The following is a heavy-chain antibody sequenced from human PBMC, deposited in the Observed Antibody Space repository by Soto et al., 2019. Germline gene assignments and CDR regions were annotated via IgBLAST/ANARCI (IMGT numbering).Heavy chain of an antibody. CDR2: INPSGGST. V-gene: IGHV1-46*01. D-gene: IGHD6-13*01. CDR3: ATAAYSTSWYDF. J-gene: IGHJ5*01. Sequence: QVQLVQSGAEVKKPGASVKLSCKSSEYTFTDYYIHWVRQAPGPGLEWMGLINPSGGSTSYAQKFQGRVTMTRDTSTSTVYMELSSLISEDTAVYYCATAAYSTSWYDFWGQGTLVTVSS. CDR1: EYTFTDYY.